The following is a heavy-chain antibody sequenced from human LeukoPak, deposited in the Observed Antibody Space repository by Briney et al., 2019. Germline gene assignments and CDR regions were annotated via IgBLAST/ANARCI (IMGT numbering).Heavy chain of an antibody. Sequence: SETLSLTCAVYGGSFSGYYWSWIRQPPGKGLEWIGEINHSGSTNYNPSLKSRVTISVDTSKNQFSLKLSSVTAADTAVYYCARPPWFGELFSPPWGQGTLVTVSS. V-gene: IGHV4-34*01. CDR1: GGSFSGYY. J-gene: IGHJ5*02. CDR3: ARPPWFGELFSPP. D-gene: IGHD3-10*01. CDR2: INHSGST.